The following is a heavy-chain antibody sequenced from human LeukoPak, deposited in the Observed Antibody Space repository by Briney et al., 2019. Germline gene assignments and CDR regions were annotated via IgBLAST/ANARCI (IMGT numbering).Heavy chain of an antibody. J-gene: IGHJ3*02. CDR2: IIPIFGTA. V-gene: IGHV1-69*05. CDR3: ARWGGEEAFDI. Sequence: SVKVSCKASGYTFTSYDINWVRQATGQGLEWMGGIIPIFGTANYAQKFQGRVTITTDESTSTAYMELSSLRSEDTAVYYCARWGGEEAFDIWGQGTMVTVSS. D-gene: IGHD3-16*01. CDR1: GYTFTSYD.